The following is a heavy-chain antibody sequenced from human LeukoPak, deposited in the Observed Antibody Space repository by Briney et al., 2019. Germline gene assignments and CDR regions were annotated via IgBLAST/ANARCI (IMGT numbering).Heavy chain of an antibody. CDR3: AGSYYYDSSGYSHPPFGPPDHYYMDV. CDR2: INTNTGNP. CDR1: GYTFTSYA. V-gene: IGHV7-4-1*02. D-gene: IGHD3-22*01. Sequence: ASVKVSCKASGYTFTSYAMNWVRQAPGQGLEWMGWINTNTGNPTYAQGFTGRFVFSLDTSVSTAYLQISSLKAEDTAVYYCAGSYYYDSSGYSHPPFGPPDHYYMDVWGKGTTVTVSS. J-gene: IGHJ6*03.